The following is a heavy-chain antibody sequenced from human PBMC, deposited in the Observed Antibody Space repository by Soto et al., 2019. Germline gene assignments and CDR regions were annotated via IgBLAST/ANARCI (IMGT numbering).Heavy chain of an antibody. J-gene: IGHJ4*02. CDR3: AHRPYGYKYYINY. Sequence: QITLKESGPTLVKPTQILTLTCTFSGFSLSTRGVGVGWIRQPPGKALEWLALVYWDDDIWYSPSLKSRLTNTKATSKNQVVLTMTSMDPVDTATYYCAHRPYGYKYYINYWGQGTLVTVSS. CDR1: GFSLSTRGVG. D-gene: IGHD5-18*01. V-gene: IGHV2-5*02. CDR2: VYWDDDI.